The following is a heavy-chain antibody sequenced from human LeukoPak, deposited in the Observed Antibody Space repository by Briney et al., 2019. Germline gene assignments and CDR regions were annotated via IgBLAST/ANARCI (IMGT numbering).Heavy chain of an antibody. CDR3: ARRMAASAFDI. Sequence: GGSLRLSCAASGFTFSTYRIHWVRQAPGKGLEWVAVMSYVGTKVYYADSVKGRFTISRDNPKNTLYLQMNSLRTEDTAVYYCARRMAASAFDIWGQGTMGSPS. V-gene: IGHV3-30*03. CDR2: MSYVGTKV. D-gene: IGHD5-24*01. CDR1: GFTFSTYR. J-gene: IGHJ3*02.